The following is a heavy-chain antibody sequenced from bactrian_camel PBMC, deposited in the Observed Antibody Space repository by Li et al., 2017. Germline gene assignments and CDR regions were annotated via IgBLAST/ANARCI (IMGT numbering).Heavy chain of an antibody. CDR2: ITASGTT. D-gene: IGHD1*01. CDR3: VKPNPDARGGFDH. V-gene: IGHV3S1*01. J-gene: IGHJ4*01. CDR1: GFTFTNNYF. Sequence: HVQLVESGGGLVQPGGSVSLSCAASGFTFTNNYFMHWIRQAPGKGLEWVSSITASGTTSYSNSVRGRFTISRDNAKNTLYLQLDSLSTEDTAVYYCVKPNPDARGGFDHWGQGTQVTVS.